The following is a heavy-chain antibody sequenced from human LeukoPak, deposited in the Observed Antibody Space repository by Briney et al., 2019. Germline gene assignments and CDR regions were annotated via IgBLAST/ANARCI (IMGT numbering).Heavy chain of an antibody. CDR2: IYYSGST. CDR3: ARDRVYGDRDYFDY. D-gene: IGHD4-17*01. J-gene: IGHJ4*02. V-gene: IGHV4-59*01. CDR1: GFTFSSYA. Sequence: TGGSLRLSCAASGFTFSSYAMSWVRQPPGKGLEWIGYIYYSGSTNYNPSLKSRVTISVDTSKNQFSLKLSSVTAADTAVYYCARDRVYGDRDYFDYWGQGTLVTVSS.